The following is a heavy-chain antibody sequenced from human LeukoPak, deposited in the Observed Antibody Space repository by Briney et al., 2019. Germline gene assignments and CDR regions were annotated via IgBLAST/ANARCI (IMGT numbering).Heavy chain of an antibody. D-gene: IGHD5-18*01. V-gene: IGHV3-30-3*01. J-gene: IGHJ6*02. CDR1: GFTFSSYA. CDR3: ARGSYGLRGMDV. Sequence: GGSLRLSCAASGFTFSSYAMHWVRQAPGKGLEWVAVISYDGSNKYYADSVKGRFTISRDNSKNTLYLQMNSLRAEDTAVYYCARGSYGLRGMDVWGQGTTVTVSS. CDR2: ISYDGSNK.